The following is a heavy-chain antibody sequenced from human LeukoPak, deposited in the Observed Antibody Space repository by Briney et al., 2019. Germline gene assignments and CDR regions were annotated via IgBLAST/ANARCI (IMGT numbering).Heavy chain of an antibody. Sequence: GGSLRLSCAASGFTFSSYGMHWVRQAPGKGLEWVAVISYDGSNKYYADSVKGRFTISRDNSKNTLYLQMSSLRAEDTAVYYCAKARIQLWLKDAFDIWGQGTMVTVSS. CDR2: ISYDGSNK. J-gene: IGHJ3*02. D-gene: IGHD5-18*01. CDR3: AKARIQLWLKDAFDI. CDR1: GFTFSSYG. V-gene: IGHV3-30*18.